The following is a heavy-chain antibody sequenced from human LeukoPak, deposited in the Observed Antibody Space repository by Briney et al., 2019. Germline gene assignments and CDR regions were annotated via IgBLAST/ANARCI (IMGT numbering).Heavy chain of an antibody. V-gene: IGHV3-23*01. D-gene: IGHD3-16*01. CDR1: GFTFSSYA. CDR2: ISGSGGST. J-gene: IGHJ4*02. CDR3: ANPLGDGATFDY. Sequence: GGSPRLSCAASGFTFSSYAMSWVRQAPGKGLEWVSAISGSGGSTYYADSVKGRFTISRDNSKNTLYLQMNSLRAEDTAVYYCANPLGDGATFDYWGQGTLVTVSS.